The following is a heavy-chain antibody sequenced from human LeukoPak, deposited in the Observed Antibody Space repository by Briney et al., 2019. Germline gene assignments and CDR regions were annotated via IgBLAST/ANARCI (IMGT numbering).Heavy chain of an antibody. J-gene: IGHJ4*02. CDR3: ARSLTGYYIVDY. Sequence: GGSLRLSCAASGFTFSSYLMSWVRQAPGKGLEWVANIKQDGSEKYYVDSVKGRFTISRDNAKNSLYLQMNSLGAEDTAVYYCARSLTGYYIVDYWGQGTLVTVSS. D-gene: IGHD3-9*01. CDR2: IKQDGSEK. CDR1: GFTFSSYL. V-gene: IGHV3-7*01.